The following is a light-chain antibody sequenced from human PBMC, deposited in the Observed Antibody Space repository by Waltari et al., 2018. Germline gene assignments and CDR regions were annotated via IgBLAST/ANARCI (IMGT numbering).Light chain of an antibody. J-gene: IGKJ1*01. V-gene: IGKV4-1*01. Sequence: QSVLYNSNDKNYLAWYQQKPGQPPKLLIYCASTRESGVPDRFSGSGSGTDFTLTISSLQAEDVAVYYCQQYYRSRTFGQGTKVEIK. CDR1: QSVLYNSNDKNY. CDR3: QQYYRSRT. CDR2: CAS.